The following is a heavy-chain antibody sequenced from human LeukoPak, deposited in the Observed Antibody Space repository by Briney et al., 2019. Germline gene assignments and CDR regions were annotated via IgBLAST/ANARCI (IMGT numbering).Heavy chain of an antibody. J-gene: IGHJ1*01. V-gene: IGHV4-59*12. D-gene: IGHD5-12*01. CDR1: GGSISSYY. CDR2: IYYSGST. Sequence: SETLSLTCTVSGGSISSYYWSWIRQPPGKGLEWIGYIYYSGSTYYNPSLKSRVTISVDTSKNQFSLKLSSVTAADTAVYYCARVGATRKQHWGQGTLVTVSS. CDR3: ARVGATRKQH.